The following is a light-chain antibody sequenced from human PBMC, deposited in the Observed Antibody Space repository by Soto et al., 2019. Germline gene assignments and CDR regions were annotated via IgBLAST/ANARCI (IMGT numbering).Light chain of an antibody. CDR3: QLYGSTPGYT. CDR2: GAS. Sequence: DIQMTQSPSSLSASVGDRVTITCRASHDTSNSVAWFQQRPGMAPKSLIYGASSLQSGVSSRFSGSGSGTQFTLTISSLQPEDFAVYYCQLYGSTPGYTFGQGTKVEVK. CDR1: HDTSNS. V-gene: IGKV1-16*01. J-gene: IGKJ2*01.